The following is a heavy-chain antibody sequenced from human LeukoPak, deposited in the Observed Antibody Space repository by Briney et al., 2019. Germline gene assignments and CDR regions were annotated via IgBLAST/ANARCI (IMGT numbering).Heavy chain of an antibody. V-gene: IGHV1-69*05. CDR2: IVPIFGTA. D-gene: IGHD5-18*01. CDR1: GGTFSSYA. Sequence: SVKVSCKASGGTFSSYAISWVRQAPGQGLEWMGRIVPIFGTANYAQKFQGRVTITTDESTSTAYMELSSLRSEDTAVYYCARDQWVDLRSPARGLYTAMVEEAAFDIWGQGTMVTVSS. J-gene: IGHJ3*02. CDR3: ARDQWVDLRSPARGLYTAMVEEAAFDI.